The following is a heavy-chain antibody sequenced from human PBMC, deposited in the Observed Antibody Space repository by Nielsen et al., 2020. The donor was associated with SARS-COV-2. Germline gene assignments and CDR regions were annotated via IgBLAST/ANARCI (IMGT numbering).Heavy chain of an antibody. J-gene: IGHJ4*02. Sequence: GGSLRLSCAASGFTFSNYAMSWVRQAPGKGLEWVAVIWYDGSNKYYADSVKGRFTISRDNSKNTLYLQMNSLRAEDTAVYYCARERAHNRNDVHFDYWGQGTLVTVSS. CDR2: IWYDGSNK. V-gene: IGHV3-33*08. D-gene: IGHD1-1*01. CDR1: GFTFSNYA. CDR3: ARERAHNRNDVHFDY.